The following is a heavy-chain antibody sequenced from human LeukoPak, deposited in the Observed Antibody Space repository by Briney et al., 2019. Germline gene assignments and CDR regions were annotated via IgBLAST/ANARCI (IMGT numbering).Heavy chain of an antibody. CDR2: ISTYNGDT. CDR3: ARDTGSSPGDY. V-gene: IGHV1-18*01. D-gene: IGHD1-26*01. Sequence: ASMKVSCKASGYTFTSYGITWVRQAPGQGLEWMGWISTYNGDTNYAQNLQGRVTMTTDTFTSTAYMDLRSLRSDDTAVYYCARDTGSSPGDYWGQGTLVTVSS. J-gene: IGHJ4*02. CDR1: GYTFTSYG.